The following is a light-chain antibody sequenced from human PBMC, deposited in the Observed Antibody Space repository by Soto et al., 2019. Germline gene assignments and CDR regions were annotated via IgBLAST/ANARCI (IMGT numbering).Light chain of an antibody. CDR1: QSISSW. J-gene: IGKJ1*01. CDR2: KAS. CDR3: QQYNSYPGT. Sequence: DIQMTQSPSTLSASVGDRVTITCRASQSISSWLAWYQQKPGKAPKLLLYKASSFESGVPSRFSGSGSGTEFTLTISSLQPHDFATYYCQQYNSYPGTFGRGTKVEIK. V-gene: IGKV1-5*03.